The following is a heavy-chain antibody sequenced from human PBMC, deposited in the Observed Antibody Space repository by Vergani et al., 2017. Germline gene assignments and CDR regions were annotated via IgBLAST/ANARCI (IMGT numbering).Heavy chain of an antibody. Sequence: QVQLVQSGAEVKKPGASVKVSCKASGYTFTSYGISWVRQAPGQGLEWMGWISAYNGNTNYAQKLQGRVTMTTDTSTSTAYMELRSLRSDDTAVYYCARXPYYYDSSGYSNYYYYYGMDVWGQGTTVTVSS. CDR3: ARXPYYYDSSGYSNYYYYYGMDV. CDR2: ISAYNGNT. V-gene: IGHV1-18*04. J-gene: IGHJ6*02. CDR1: GYTFTSYG. D-gene: IGHD3-22*01.